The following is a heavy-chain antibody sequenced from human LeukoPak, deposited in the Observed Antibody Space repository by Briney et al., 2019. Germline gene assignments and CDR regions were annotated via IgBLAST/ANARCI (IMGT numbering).Heavy chain of an antibody. CDR1: GGSISSYY. V-gene: IGHV4-4*07. J-gene: IGHJ6*02. D-gene: IGHD6-6*01. CDR2: IYTSGST. CDR3: ARDGSSSKNYYYGMDV. Sequence: SETLSLTCTVSGGSISSYYWSWIRQPAGKGLEWIGRIYTSGSTNYNPSLKSRVTMSVDTSKNQFSLKLSSVTAADTAVYYCARDGSSSKNYYYGMDVWGQGTTVTVSS.